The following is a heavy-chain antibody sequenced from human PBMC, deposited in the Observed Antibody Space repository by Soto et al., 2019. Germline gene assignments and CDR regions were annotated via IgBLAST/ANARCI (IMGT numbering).Heavy chain of an antibody. D-gene: IGHD3-16*01. CDR3: AKDHWGSY. Sequence: PGGPLRLSCAASGFTFSTYAMSWVRQAPGKGLEWVSAISSSGGSTYYADSVKGRFTISRDNSKNTLYLQMNSLRAEDTALYYCAKDHWGSYSGQGTLVTVSS. J-gene: IGHJ4*02. CDR2: ISSSGGST. CDR1: GFTFSTYA. V-gene: IGHV3-23*01.